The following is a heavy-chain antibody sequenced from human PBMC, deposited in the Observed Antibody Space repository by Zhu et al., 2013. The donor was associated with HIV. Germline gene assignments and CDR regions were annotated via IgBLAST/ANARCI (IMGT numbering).Heavy chain of an antibody. CDR2: ISVYNGHT. J-gene: IGHJ6*02. CDR3: AREGGIAAISSGMDV. D-gene: IGHD6-13*01. CDR1: GYTFNSYG. Sequence: QVQLVQSGVEVKKPGASLKVSCKASGYTFNSYGISWVRQVPGQGLEWMGWISVYNGHTNYAQKFQGRVTVTTDTSTSTVYMELRSLRSDDTAVYFCAREGGIAAISSGMDVWGQGTTVTVSS. V-gene: IGHV1-18*04.